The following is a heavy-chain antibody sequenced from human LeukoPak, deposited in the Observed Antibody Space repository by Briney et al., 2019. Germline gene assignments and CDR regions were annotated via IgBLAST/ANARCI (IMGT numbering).Heavy chain of an antibody. Sequence: GGSLRLSCAASGFTFSSYEMNWVRQAPGKGLEWVSYISSSGSTIYYADSVKGRFTMSRDNAKNSLYLQMNSLRAEDTAVYYCARDERDAGYYGMDVWGQGTTVTVSS. V-gene: IGHV3-48*03. CDR3: ARDERDAGYYGMDV. CDR2: ISSSGSTI. CDR1: GFTFSSYE. J-gene: IGHJ6*02.